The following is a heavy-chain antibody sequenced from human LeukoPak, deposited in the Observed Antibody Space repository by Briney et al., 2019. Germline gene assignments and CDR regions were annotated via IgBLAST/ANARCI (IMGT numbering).Heavy chain of an antibody. J-gene: IGHJ6*03. Sequence: SETLSLTCTVSGGSISSGSYYWSWIRQPAGKGPEWIGRIYTSGSTNYNPSLKSRVTISVDTSKNQFSLKLSSVTAADTAVYYCARVTIAAAGYYYMDVWGKGTTVTVSS. CDR2: IYTSGST. CDR1: GGSISSGSYY. D-gene: IGHD6-13*01. V-gene: IGHV4-61*02. CDR3: ARVTIAAAGYYYMDV.